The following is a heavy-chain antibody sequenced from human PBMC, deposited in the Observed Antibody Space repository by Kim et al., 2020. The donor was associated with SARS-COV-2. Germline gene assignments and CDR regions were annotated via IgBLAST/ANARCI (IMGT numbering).Heavy chain of an antibody. J-gene: IGHJ6*02. Sequence: YYSTSLNTRLTISKDTSKNQVVLRMTNMDPVDTATYYCARINWSYYYGLDVWGQGTSVTVS. CDR3: ARINWSYYYGLDV. D-gene: IGHD1-1*01. V-gene: IGHV2-70*13.